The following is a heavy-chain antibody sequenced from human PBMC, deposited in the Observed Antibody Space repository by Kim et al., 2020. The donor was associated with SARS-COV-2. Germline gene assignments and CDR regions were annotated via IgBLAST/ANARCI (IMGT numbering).Heavy chain of an antibody. CDR1: GGSISSSNW. CDR2: SYHSGST. V-gene: IGHV4-4*02. D-gene: IGHD6-13*01. Sequence: SETLSLTCAVSGGSISSSNWWSWVRQPPGKGLAWIGESYHSGSTNYNPSLKSRVTISGDKSKNQFSLKLSSVTAADTAVYYCARAEQQLAGYFDYWGQGTLGTVS. J-gene: IGHJ4*02. CDR3: ARAEQQLAGYFDY.